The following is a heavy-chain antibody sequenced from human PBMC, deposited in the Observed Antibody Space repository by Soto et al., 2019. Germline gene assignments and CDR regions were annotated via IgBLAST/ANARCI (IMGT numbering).Heavy chain of an antibody. J-gene: IGHJ6*02. CDR2: NMPIFGKP. CDR1: GGTFSTSA. CDR3: AGDIDRQGFGGNYCCLLDV. D-gene: IGHD1-26*01. V-gene: IGHV1-69*12. Sequence: QVQLEQSGAEVKKPGSSVKVSCKASGGTFSTSAISWVRQAPRQGLEWMGGNMPIFGKPDYAQKFQGRVTVTEDESTSTAYREWSGLRSDDSSVYYGAGDIDRQGFGGNYCCLLDVWGHGTTVIVSS.